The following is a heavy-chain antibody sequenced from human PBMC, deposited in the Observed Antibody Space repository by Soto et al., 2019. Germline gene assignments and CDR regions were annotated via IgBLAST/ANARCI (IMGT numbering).Heavy chain of an antibody. CDR3: ARGGHCSGGSCIMEYYFDY. Sequence: QVQLVQSGAEVKKPGASVKVSCKASGYTFTGYYMHWVRQAPGQGLEWMGWINPNSGGTNYAQKFQGRVTMTRDTSISTAYMELSRLRSDDTAVYYCARGGHCSGGSCIMEYYFDYWGQGTLVTVSS. D-gene: IGHD2-15*01. V-gene: IGHV1-2*02. J-gene: IGHJ4*02. CDR2: INPNSGGT. CDR1: GYTFTGYY.